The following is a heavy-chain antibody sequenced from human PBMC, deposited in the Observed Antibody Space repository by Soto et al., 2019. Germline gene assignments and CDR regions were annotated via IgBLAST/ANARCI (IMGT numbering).Heavy chain of an antibody. CDR3: ARVRRGYSYGNRGPFDP. CDR1: GFTFSSYS. Sequence: GGSLRLSCAASGFTFSSYSMNWVRQAPGKGLEWVSYISSSSSTIYYADSVKGRFTISRDKAKNSLYLQMNSLRDEDTAVYYCARVRRGYSYGNRGPFDPWGQGTLVTVSS. D-gene: IGHD5-18*01. V-gene: IGHV3-48*02. CDR2: ISSSSSTI. J-gene: IGHJ5*02.